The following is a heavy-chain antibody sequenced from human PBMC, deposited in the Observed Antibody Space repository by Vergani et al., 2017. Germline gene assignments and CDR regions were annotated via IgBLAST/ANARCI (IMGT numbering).Heavy chain of an antibody. CDR1: GGSFSGYY. D-gene: IGHD6-6*01. J-gene: IGHJ4*02. Sequence: QVQLQQWGAGLLKPSETLSLTCAVYGGSFSGYYWSWIRQPPGKGLEWIGSIYYSGSTYYNPSLKSRVTISVDTSKNQFSLKLSSVTAADTAVYYCARLEYSSSSGVYWGQGTLVTVSS. V-gene: IGHV4-34*01. CDR2: IYYSGST. CDR3: ARLEYSSSSGVY.